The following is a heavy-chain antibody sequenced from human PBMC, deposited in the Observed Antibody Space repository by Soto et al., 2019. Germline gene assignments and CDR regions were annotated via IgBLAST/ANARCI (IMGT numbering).Heavy chain of an antibody. J-gene: IGHJ3*02. V-gene: IGHV1-18*01. CDR3: ARDSPGVQLESLADAFDI. CDR2: ISAYNSNT. CDR1: GYTFTSYG. D-gene: IGHD1-1*01. Sequence: QVQLVQSGAEVKKPGASVKVSCKASGYTFTSYGISWVRQAPGQGLEWMGWISAYNSNTNYAQKLQGRVTMTTDISTSTAYMELRSLRSDDTAIYYCARDSPGVQLESLADAFDIWGQGTMVTVSS.